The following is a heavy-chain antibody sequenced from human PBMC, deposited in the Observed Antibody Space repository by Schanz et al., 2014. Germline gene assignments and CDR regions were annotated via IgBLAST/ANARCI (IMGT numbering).Heavy chain of an antibody. D-gene: IGHD2-15*01. J-gene: IGHJ4*02. Sequence: PGGSLRLSCAASGFTFRDYYMSWIRQAPGKGLEWVSALSGSGGSTYYADSVKGRFTISRDNSKNTLYLQMNTLRAEDTAVYYCARDRGYCSGGSCLTFDYWGQGTLXTVSS. CDR3: ARDRGYCSGGSCLTFDY. CDR1: GFTFRDYY. CDR2: LSGSGGST. V-gene: IGHV3-23*01.